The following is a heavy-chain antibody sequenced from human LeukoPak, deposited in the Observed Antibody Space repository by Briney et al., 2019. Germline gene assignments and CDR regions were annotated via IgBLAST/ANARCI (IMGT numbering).Heavy chain of an antibody. CDR2: IAYDGNNT. D-gene: IGHD1-1*01. CDR1: GFIFSDYG. Sequence: GRSLRLSCVASGFIFSDYGIQWVRQAPGKGLEWVAVIAYDGNNTYYGDSVRGRFTISRDNSKKMVYLEMNSLRVEDTAVYYCAKTGMLRRVGYLDVWGKGTAVIVSS. CDR3: AKTGMLRRVGYLDV. V-gene: IGHV3-30*18. J-gene: IGHJ6*04.